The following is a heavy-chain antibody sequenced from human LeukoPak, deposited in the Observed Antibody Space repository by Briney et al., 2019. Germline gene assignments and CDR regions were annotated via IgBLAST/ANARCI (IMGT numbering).Heavy chain of an antibody. CDR3: ARGWAAARRTDFDY. CDR1: GYTFTSYA. D-gene: IGHD6-13*01. CDR2: INAGNGNT. J-gene: IGHJ4*02. Sequence: GASVKVSCKASGYTFTSYAMHWVRQAPGQGLEWMGWINAGNGNTKYSQKFQGRVTITRDTSASTAYMELSSLRSEDTAVYYCARGWAAARRTDFDYWGQGTLVTVSS. V-gene: IGHV1-3*01.